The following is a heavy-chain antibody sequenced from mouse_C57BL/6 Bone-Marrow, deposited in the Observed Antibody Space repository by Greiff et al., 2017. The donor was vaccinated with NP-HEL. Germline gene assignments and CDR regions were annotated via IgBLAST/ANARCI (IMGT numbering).Heavy chain of an antibody. CDR1: GFSLTSYG. D-gene: IGHD2-4*01. CDR3: ARLCHYDYDGRAFAY. CDR2: IWSGGST. J-gene: IGHJ3*01. V-gene: IGHV2-2*01. Sequence: VKLMESGPGLVQPSQSLSITCTVSGFSLTSYGVHWVRQSPGKGLEWLGVIWSGGSTDYNAAFISRLSISKDNSKSQVFFKMNSLQADDTAIYYCARLCHYDYDGRAFAYWGQGTLVTVSA.